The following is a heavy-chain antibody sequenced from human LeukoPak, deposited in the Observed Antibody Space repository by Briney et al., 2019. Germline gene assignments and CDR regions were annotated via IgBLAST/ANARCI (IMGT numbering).Heavy chain of an antibody. Sequence: ASVKVSCKASGYTFTSYYMHWVRRAPGQGLEWMGIINPSGGSTSYAQKFQGRVTMTRDTSTSTVYMELSSLRSEDTAVYYCARAEGGRGWFDPWGQGTLVTVSS. CDR3: ARAEGGRGWFDP. CDR1: GYTFTSYY. CDR2: INPSGGST. J-gene: IGHJ5*02. D-gene: IGHD3-16*01. V-gene: IGHV1-46*01.